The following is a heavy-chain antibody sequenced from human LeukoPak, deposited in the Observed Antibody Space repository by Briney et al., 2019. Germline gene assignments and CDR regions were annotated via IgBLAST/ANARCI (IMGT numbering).Heavy chain of an antibody. D-gene: IGHD2-15*01. CDR2: INHSGST. V-gene: IGHV4-34*01. CDR1: GFTFDDYG. Sequence: GSLRLSCAASGFTFDDYGMSWVRQAPGKGLEWIGEINHSGSTNYNPSLKSRVTISVDTSKNQFSLKLSSVTAADTAVYYCARKSSDIVVVVAALDRSWFDPWGQGTLVTVSS. J-gene: IGHJ5*02. CDR3: ARKSSDIVVVVAALDRSWFDP.